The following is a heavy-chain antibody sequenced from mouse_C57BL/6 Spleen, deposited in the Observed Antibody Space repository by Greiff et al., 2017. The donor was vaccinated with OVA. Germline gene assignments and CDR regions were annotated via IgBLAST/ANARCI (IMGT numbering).Heavy chain of an antibody. V-gene: IGHV14-4*01. D-gene: IGHD1-1*01. CDR3: TTGSTVVATPSYAMDY. Sequence: VQLKQSGAELVRPGASVKLSCTASGFNIKDDYMHWVKQRPEQGLEWIGWIDPENGDTEYASKFQGKATITADTSSNTAYLQLSSLTSEDTAVYYCTTGSTVVATPSYAMDYWGQGTSVTVSS. CDR2: IDPENGDT. CDR1: GFNIKDDY. J-gene: IGHJ4*01.